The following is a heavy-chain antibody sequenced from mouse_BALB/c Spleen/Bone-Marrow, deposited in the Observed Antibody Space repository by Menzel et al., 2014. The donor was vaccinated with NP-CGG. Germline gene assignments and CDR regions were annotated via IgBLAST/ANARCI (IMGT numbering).Heavy chain of an antibody. CDR1: GYTFTSYW. CDR3: ARWGFSYWNFHV. V-gene: IGHV1S81*02. CDR2: INPSNGRT. J-gene: IGHJ1*01. Sequence: QAQLQQSGAELVKPGASVKLSCKASGYTFTSYWMHWVKQRPGQGLEWIGEINPSNGRTNYNEKFKSKATLTVDKSSSTAYIQLSSLTSEDSAVYYCARWGFSYWNFHVWGAGTTFPVSS.